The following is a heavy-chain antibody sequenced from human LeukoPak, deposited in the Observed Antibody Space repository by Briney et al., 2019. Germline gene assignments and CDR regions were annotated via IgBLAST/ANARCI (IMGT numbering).Heavy chain of an antibody. J-gene: IGHJ4*02. Sequence: PGGSLRLSCAASGXTVSSXXMXWVXXXXGXXLXWVSVIYSGGSTFYAASVRGRFTISRDNSKNTLYLQMNSLRAEDTAVYYCARDVSGSSSWSDFDYWGQGTLVTVSS. CDR2: IYSGGST. V-gene: IGHV3-66*01. CDR3: ARDVSGSSSWSDFDY. CDR1: GXTVSSXX. D-gene: IGHD6-13*01.